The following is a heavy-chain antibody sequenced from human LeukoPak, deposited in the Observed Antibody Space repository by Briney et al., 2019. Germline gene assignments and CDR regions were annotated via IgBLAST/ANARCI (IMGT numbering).Heavy chain of an antibody. J-gene: IGHJ6*02. V-gene: IGHV4-31*03. CDR3: AREVTTVTYYGMDV. CDR1: GGSISSGGYY. D-gene: IGHD4-17*01. Sequence: PSQTLSLTCSVSGGSISSGGYYWSWIRQHPGKGLEWIGYIYYSGSTYYNPSLKSRVTISVDTSKKQFSLKLRSVTAAGTAVYYCAREVTTVTYYGMDVWGQGTTVTVSS. CDR2: IYYSGST.